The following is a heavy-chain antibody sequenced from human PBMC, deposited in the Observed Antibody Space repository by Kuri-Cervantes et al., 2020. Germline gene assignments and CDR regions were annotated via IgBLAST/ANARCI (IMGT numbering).Heavy chain of an antibody. V-gene: IGHV1-2*02. J-gene: IGHJ6*02. D-gene: IGHD6-13*01. CDR3: AREYVGDSSSWYSDGMDV. Sequence: ASVKVSCKASGYTFTGYYMHWVRQAPGQGLEWMGWINPNSGGTNYAQKFQGRVTMTRDTSISTAYMELSRLRSDDTAVYYCAREYVGDSSSWYSDGMDVWGQGTTVTVSS. CDR2: INPNSGGT. CDR1: GYTFTGYY.